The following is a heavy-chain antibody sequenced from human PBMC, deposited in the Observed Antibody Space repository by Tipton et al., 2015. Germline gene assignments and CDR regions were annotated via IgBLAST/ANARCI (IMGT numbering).Heavy chain of an antibody. CDR3: ARDASGWYVDAMDV. CDR1: GGSISSGGYY. V-gene: IGHV4-31*03. D-gene: IGHD6-19*01. J-gene: IGHJ6*02. Sequence: TLSLTCTVSGGSISSGGYYWSWIRQHPGKGLEWIGYIYYSGSTYYNPFLKSRVTISIDTSKKQFSLRLTSVTAADTAMYYCARDASGWYVDAMDVWGHGTTVTVSS. CDR2: IYYSGST.